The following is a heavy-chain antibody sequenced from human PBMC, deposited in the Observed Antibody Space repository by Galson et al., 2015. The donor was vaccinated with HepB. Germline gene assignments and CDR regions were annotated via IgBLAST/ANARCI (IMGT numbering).Heavy chain of an antibody. D-gene: IGHD2-15*01. V-gene: IGHV3-30*04. Sequence: SLRLSCAVSGFIFSSYAIKWARQAPGRGLEWVALISYDGTNKYYADSVRGRFTISRDNSRNTLDLQMSSLRPDDTAVYYCAREHMYCSGGSCFSYYYGMDVWGQGTTVTVSS. CDR3: AREHMYCSGGSCFSYYYGMDV. J-gene: IGHJ6*02. CDR1: GFIFSSYA. CDR2: ISYDGTNK.